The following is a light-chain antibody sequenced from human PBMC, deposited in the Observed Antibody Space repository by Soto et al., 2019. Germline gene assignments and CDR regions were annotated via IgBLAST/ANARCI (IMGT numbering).Light chain of an antibody. CDR3: QQYNNWPRRT. CDR1: QYITIY. Sequence: EIVLTQSPATLSLSPGERATLSCRASQYITIYLAWYQQKPGQAPRLLIYGASTRATGIPARFSGSGSGTEFTLTISSLQSEDFAVYYCQQYNNWPRRTFGQGTKVDI. J-gene: IGKJ1*01. CDR2: GAS. V-gene: IGKV3-15*01.